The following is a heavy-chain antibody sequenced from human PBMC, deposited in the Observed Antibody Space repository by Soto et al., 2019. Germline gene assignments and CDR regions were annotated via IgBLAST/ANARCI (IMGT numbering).Heavy chain of an antibody. CDR3: ARHDGYGDPEYFQL. CDR2: IWNDGRTK. Sequence: QEQLVESGGGVVQPGRSLRLSCVASGFTFSHCGMHWVRQAPGKGLEWVAVIWNDGRTKYYADSVKGRFTVSRDDSKNKLYLQVTSLRAEDTAVYYCARHDGYGDPEYFQLWGQGTLVTVSS. D-gene: IGHD4-17*01. J-gene: IGHJ1*01. CDR1: GFTFSHCG. V-gene: IGHV3-33*01.